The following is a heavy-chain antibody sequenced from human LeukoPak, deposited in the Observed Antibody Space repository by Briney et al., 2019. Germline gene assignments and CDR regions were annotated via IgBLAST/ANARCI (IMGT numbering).Heavy chain of an antibody. D-gene: IGHD3-10*01. CDR2: ISTDGNTT. V-gene: IGHV3-74*01. Sequence: GGSLRLSCAASGLPFSNYWKHWVRPGSGKGLVWVLRISTDGNTTNYADSVKGRFTISRDNAKNTLYLQMSSLTAEDTAVYYCTRDVGFYGSGSYYRDWGQGSLVTVSS. CDR1: GLPFSNYW. CDR3: TRDVGFYGSGSYYRD. J-gene: IGHJ4*02.